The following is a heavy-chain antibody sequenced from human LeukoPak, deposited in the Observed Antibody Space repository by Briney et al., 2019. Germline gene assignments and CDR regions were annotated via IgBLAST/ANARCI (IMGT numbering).Heavy chain of an antibody. CDR2: ISGSGRTT. J-gene: IGHJ4*02. CDR3: VKNVVVKRYIDY. D-gene: IGHD2-15*01. CDR1: GFTFSSHA. Sequence: GGSLRLSCAASGFTFSSHAMSWVRQTPGKGLQWISVISGSGRTTEYADSVKGRFTISRDNSKNTLSLQMNSLRVEDTAIYYCVKNVVVKRYIDYWGQGTLVTVSS. V-gene: IGHV3-23*01.